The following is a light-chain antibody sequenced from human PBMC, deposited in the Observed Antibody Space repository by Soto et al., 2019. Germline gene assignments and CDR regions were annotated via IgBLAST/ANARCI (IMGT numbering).Light chain of an antibody. Sequence: VMTHSPLRLSVTPGQPASISCKGSRTLPHTDGKTYLYWYQQKSGQTPQLLIYEVSRRFSGVPDRFSGSGSGTDFTLKISRVEAEDAGLYYCMQATQVPITSGQRALPAIK. J-gene: IGKJ5*01. CDR2: EVS. CDR1: RTLPHTDGKTY. V-gene: IGKV2-29*03. CDR3: MQATQVPIT.